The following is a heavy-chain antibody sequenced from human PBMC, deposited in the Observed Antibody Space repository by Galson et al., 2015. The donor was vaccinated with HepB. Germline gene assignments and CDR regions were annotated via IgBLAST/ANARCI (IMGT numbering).Heavy chain of an antibody. D-gene: IGHD3-3*01. Sequence: SLRLSCAASGFTFDDYAMHWVRQAPGKGLEWVSGVTWNSGRIAYTDSVKGRFSISRDNAKNSLYLQMNSLRTEDTAFYYCAKDISYDFWSGNPGFDYWGQGTLVTVSS. V-gene: IGHV3-9*01. CDR2: VTWNSGRI. CDR3: AKDISYDFWSGNPGFDY. J-gene: IGHJ4*02. CDR1: GFTFDDYA.